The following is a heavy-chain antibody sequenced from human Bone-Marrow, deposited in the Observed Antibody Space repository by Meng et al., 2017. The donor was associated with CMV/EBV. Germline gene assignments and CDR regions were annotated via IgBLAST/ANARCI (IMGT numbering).Heavy chain of an antibody. V-gene: IGHV1-46*01. Sequence: ASVKVSCKASGYTFTSYYMHWVRQAPGQGLEWMGIINPSGGSTSYAQKFQGRVTMTRDTSTSTVYMELSSLRSEEPAVYYCTRPQSTGTTLGFWGQGTLVTVSS. J-gene: IGHJ4*02. CDR1: GYTFTSYY. CDR2: INPSGGST. CDR3: TRPQSTGTTLGF. D-gene: IGHD1-1*01.